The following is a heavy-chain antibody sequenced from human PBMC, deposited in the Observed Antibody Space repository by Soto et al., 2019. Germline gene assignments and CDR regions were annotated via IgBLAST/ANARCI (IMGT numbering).Heavy chain of an antibody. CDR1: GFTVSSNY. D-gene: IGHD6-6*01. CDR3: ARDKVEYSSSSNGQQLVSYYYYGMDV. Sequence: GGSLRLSCAASGFTVSSNYMSWVRQAPGKGLEWVSVIYSGGSTYYADSVKGRFTISRHNSKNTLYLQMNSLRAEDTAVYYCARDKVEYSSSSNGQQLVSYYYYGMDVWGQGTTVTVSS. J-gene: IGHJ6*02. V-gene: IGHV3-53*04. CDR2: IYSGGST.